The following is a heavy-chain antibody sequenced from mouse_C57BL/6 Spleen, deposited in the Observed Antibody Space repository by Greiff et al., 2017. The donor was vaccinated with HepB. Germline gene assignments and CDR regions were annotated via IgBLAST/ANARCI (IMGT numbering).Heavy chain of an antibody. J-gene: IGHJ2*01. V-gene: IGHV3-6*01. CDR2: ISYDGSN. CDR1: GYSITSGYY. D-gene: IGHD2-10*01. CDR3: ARAGAYYGNYDY. Sequence: VQLQQSGPGLVKPSQSLSLTCSVTGYSITSGYYWNWIRQFPGNKLEWMGYISYDGSNNYNPSLKNRISITRDTSKNQFFLKLNSVTTEDTATYYCARAGAYYGNYDYWGQGTTLTVSS.